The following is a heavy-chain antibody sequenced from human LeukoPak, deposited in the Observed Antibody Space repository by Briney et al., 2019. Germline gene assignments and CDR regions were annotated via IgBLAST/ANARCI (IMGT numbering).Heavy chain of an antibody. CDR2: ISYDGSNK. D-gene: IGHD3-10*01. V-gene: IGHV3-30*18. CDR1: GFTFSSYG. J-gene: IGHJ4*02. CDR3: ANAGGMVRGVMVGE. Sequence: GGSLRLSCAASGFTFSSYGMHWVRQAPGKGLEWVAVISYDGSNKYYADSVKGRFTISRDNSKNTLYLQMNSLRAEDTAVYYCANAGGMVRGVMVGEWDQGTLVTVSS.